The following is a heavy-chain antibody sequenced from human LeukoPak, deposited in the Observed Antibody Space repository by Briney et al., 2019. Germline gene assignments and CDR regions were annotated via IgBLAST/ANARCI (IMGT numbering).Heavy chain of an antibody. Sequence: ASVKVSCKASGYTFTGYYMHWVRQAPGQGLEWMGRINPNSGGTNYAQKFQGRVTMTRDTSISTAYMELSRLRSDDTAVYYCARGRACSSTSCYKTGGWFDPWGQGTLVTVSS. D-gene: IGHD2-2*02. CDR1: GYTFTGYY. CDR3: ARGRACSSTSCYKTGGWFDP. CDR2: INPNSGGT. J-gene: IGHJ5*02. V-gene: IGHV1-2*06.